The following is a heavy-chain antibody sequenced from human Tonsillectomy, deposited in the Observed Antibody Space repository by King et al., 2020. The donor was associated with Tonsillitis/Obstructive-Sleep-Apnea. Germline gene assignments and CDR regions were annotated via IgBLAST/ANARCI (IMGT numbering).Heavy chain of an antibody. Sequence: QLVQSGAEVKKPGASVKVSCKASGYTFTTYGISWVRQAPGQGLEWMGWISPHNGDTNSAQKIQGRVTMTTGTSTSTAYMELRSLRSDDTAVYYCARDSMSHYYDSSGYYTFDYWGQGTLVTVSS. CDR3: ARDSMSHYYDSSGYYTFDY. D-gene: IGHD3-22*01. CDR2: ISPHNGDT. J-gene: IGHJ4*02. CDR1: GYTFTTYG. V-gene: IGHV1-18*01.